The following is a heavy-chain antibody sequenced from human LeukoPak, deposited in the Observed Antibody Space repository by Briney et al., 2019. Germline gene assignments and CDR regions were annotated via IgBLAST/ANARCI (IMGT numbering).Heavy chain of an antibody. CDR3: ARVYYYGSESYWHTKWFDP. J-gene: IGHJ5*02. D-gene: IGHD3-10*01. Sequence: GASVTVSCKASGGTFNSHVISWLRQAPGQGLEWMGGIITVFGTASYAEKSQGRVTITTDESTTKAYMETRSLTSEDTAVYYCARVYYYGSESYWHTKWFDPWGQGTLVTVSS. V-gene: IGHV1-69*05. CDR2: IITVFGTA. CDR1: GGTFNSHV.